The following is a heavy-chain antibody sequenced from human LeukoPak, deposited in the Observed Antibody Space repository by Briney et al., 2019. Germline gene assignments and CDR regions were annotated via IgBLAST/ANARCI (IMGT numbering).Heavy chain of an antibody. Sequence: ASVKVSCKASGYTFTVYYMHWVRQAPGHGVGGGGWIKADSGSTNYAKKFQGRVTMTRDTSISTAYMELSRLRSGDTAVYYCAREGDILTGYWSPYFDYWGQGTLVTVSS. CDR3: AREGDILTGYWSPYFDY. V-gene: IGHV1-2*02. CDR1: GYTFTVYY. J-gene: IGHJ4*02. CDR2: IKADSGST. D-gene: IGHD3-9*01.